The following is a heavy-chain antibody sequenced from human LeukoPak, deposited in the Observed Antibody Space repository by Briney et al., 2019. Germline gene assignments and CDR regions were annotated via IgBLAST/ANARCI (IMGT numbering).Heavy chain of an antibody. V-gene: IGHV3-23*01. CDR3: TKRERDSRGSYCFDN. Sequence: GGSLRLSCSASGFTFSISAMGWVRQAPGKGLEWVSVISSSGGTTYYADSVKGRFTVSRDNSKNTLFLQVSSLRADDTAIYYCTKRERDSRGSYCFDNWGQGTLVTVSS. CDR2: ISSSGGTT. J-gene: IGHJ4*02. CDR1: GFTFSISA. D-gene: IGHD3-22*01.